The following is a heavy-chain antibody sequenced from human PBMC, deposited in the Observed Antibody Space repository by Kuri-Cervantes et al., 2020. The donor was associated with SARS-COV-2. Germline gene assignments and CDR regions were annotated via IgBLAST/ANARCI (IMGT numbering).Heavy chain of an antibody. Sequence: GGSLRLSCAASGFNFNEYTLHWVRQAPGEGLEWVSLISRGSRNTYYADSVKGRFTISRDNSKNSLYLQMNSLRAEDSALYYCAKEGGTIYMDVWGKGTTVTVSS. D-gene: IGHD2-15*01. CDR2: ISRGSRNT. CDR3: AKEGGTIYMDV. CDR1: GFNFNEYT. J-gene: IGHJ6*03. V-gene: IGHV3-43*01.